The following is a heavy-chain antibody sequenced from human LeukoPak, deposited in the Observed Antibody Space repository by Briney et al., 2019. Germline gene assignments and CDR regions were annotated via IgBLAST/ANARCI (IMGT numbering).Heavy chain of an antibody. CDR3: ARSLVVLTFFDY. V-gene: IGHV4-39*01. D-gene: IGHD2/OR15-2a*01. Sequence: PSETLSLTCTVSGGSISSSSYYWGWIRQPPGKGLEWIGSIYYSGSTYYNPSLKSRVTISVDTSKNQFSLKLSSVTAADTAVYYCARSLVVLTFFDYWGQGTLVTVSS. CDR1: GGSISSSSYY. CDR2: IYYSGST. J-gene: IGHJ4*02.